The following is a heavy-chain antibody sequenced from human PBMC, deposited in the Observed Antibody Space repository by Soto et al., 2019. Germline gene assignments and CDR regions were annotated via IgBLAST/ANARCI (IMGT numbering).Heavy chain of an antibody. D-gene: IGHD6-13*01. J-gene: IGHJ6*02. Sequence: PGGSLRLSCAASGFTFSSYGMHWVRQAPGKGLEWLAVISYDGSNKYYADSVKGRFTISRDNSKNTLYLQMNSLRAEDTAVYYCAKVEDSSSWDESYYYYGMDVWGQGTTVTVSS. CDR1: GFTFSSYG. V-gene: IGHV3-30*18. CDR2: ISYDGSNK. CDR3: AKVEDSSSWDESYYYYGMDV.